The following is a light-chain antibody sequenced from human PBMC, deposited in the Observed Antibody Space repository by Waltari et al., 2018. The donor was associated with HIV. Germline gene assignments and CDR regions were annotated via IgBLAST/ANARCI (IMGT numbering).Light chain of an antibody. Sequence: DIVMTQSPDSLAVSLGERATINCQSSQSVLYSSNNQSYLAWYQQKPGQPPQLLIYWASTRESGVPERFTGSGSGTHFTLTISSLQAEDVAVYYCQQYYITPYTFGQGTKLEIK. CDR1: QSVLYSSNNQSY. CDR3: QQYYITPYT. CDR2: WAS. V-gene: IGKV4-1*01. J-gene: IGKJ2*01.